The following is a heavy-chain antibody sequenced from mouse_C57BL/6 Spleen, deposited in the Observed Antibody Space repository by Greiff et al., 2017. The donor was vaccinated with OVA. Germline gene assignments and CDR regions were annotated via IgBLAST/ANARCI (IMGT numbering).Heavy chain of an antibody. V-gene: IGHV1-69*01. D-gene: IGHD4-1*02. CDR2: IDPSDSYT. J-gene: IGHJ2*01. Sequence: VQLQQPGAELVMPGASVKLSCKASGYTFTSYWMHWVKQRPGQGLEWIGEIDPSDSYTNYNQKFKGKSTLTVDKSSSTAYMQLSSLTSEDSAVYYCARSANWAGDYWGQGTTLTVSS. CDR1: GYTFTSYW. CDR3: ARSANWAGDY.